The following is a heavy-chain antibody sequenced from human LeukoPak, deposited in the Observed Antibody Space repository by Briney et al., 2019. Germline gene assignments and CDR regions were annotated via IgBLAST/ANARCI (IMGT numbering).Heavy chain of an antibody. CDR2: ISSSGSTI. CDR1: GFTFSSYE. D-gene: IGHD4-23*01. CDR3: ARDSRAYGGNSFDI. J-gene: IGHJ3*02. Sequence: GGSLRLSCAASGFTFSSYEMDWVRQAPGKGLEWVSYISSSGSTIYYADSVKGRFTISRDNSKNTLYLQMNSLRAEDTAVYYCARDSRAYGGNSFDIWGQGTMVTVSS. V-gene: IGHV3-48*03.